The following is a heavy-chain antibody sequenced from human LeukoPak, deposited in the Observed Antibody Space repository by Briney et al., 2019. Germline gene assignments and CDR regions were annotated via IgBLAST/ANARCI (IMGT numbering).Heavy chain of an antibody. CDR3: ARVPPYYDSSGHGPYYFDC. CDR1: GYTFTIYG. V-gene: IGHV1-18*01. D-gene: IGHD3-22*01. CDR2: ISAYNGNT. J-gene: IGHJ4*02. Sequence: ASVKVSCKASGYTFTIYGISGVRQAPGQGLEWMGWISAYNGNTNYAQKLQGRVTMTTDTSTSTAYMRLRSLRSDDTAVYYCARVPPYYDSSGHGPYYFDCWGQGTLVTVSS.